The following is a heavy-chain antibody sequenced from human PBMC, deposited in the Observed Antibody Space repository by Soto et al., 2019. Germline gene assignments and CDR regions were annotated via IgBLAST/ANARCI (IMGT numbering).Heavy chain of an antibody. V-gene: IGHV4-34*01. J-gene: IGHJ4*02. CDR3: ASGEGITMIVVVPPRV. Sequence: PSETLSLTCAVYGGSFSGYYWSWIRQPPGKGLEWIGEINHSGSTNYNPSLKSRVTISVDTSKNQFSLKLSSVTAADTAVYYCASGEGITMIVVVPPRVWGQGTLVTVSS. D-gene: IGHD3-22*01. CDR2: INHSGST. CDR1: GGSFSGYY.